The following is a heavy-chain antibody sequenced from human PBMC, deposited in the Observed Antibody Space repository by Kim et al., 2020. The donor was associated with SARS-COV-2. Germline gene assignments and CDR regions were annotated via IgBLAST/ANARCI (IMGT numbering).Heavy chain of an antibody. J-gene: IGHJ2*01. CDR1: GFTFSSYG. CDR2: IWYDGSNK. D-gene: IGHD3-3*01. Sequence: GGSLRLSCAASGFTFSSYGMHWVRQAPGKGLEWVAVIWYDGSNKYYADSVKGRFTISRDNSKNTLYLQMNSLRAEDTAVYYCARDWRGRASGYVDLWGRGTLVTVSS. CDR3: ARDWRGRASGYVDL. V-gene: IGHV3-33*01.